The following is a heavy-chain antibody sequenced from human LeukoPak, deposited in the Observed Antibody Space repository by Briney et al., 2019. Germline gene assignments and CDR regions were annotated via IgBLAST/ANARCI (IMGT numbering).Heavy chain of an antibody. V-gene: IGHV4-38-2*02. CDR3: ARGQIYDYWTPVSWKFDL. Sequence: SETLSLTCTVSGFSITSGYFWGWIRQPPGKGLEWIGNVYTTGAGSTYHNPSLKSRVTVSSDTSKNQVSLKLNSVTAADTAVYYCARGQIYDYWTPVSWKFDLWGRGTLVTVSS. J-gene: IGHJ2*01. CDR2: VYTTGAGST. D-gene: IGHD3-3*01. CDR1: GFSITSGYF.